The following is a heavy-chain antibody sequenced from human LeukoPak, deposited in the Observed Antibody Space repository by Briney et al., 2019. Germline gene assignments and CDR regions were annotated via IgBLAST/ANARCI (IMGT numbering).Heavy chain of an antibody. CDR2: ISGSGGST. V-gene: IGHV3-23*01. J-gene: IGHJ4*02. CDR3: AKDPRVGYNAPSGY. CDR1: GFTFSSYS. Sequence: PGGSLRLSCAASGFTFSSYSMNWVRQAPGKGLEWVSAISGSGGSTYYADSVKGRFTISRDNSKNTLYLQMNSLRAEDTAVYYLAKDPRVGYNAPSGYWGQETLVTVS. D-gene: IGHD5-24*01.